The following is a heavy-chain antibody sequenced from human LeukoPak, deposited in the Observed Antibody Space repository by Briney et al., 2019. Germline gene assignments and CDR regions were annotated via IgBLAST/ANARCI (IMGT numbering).Heavy chain of an antibody. V-gene: IGHV3-74*01. D-gene: IGHD3-10*01. CDR3: ARWTYGSGSYYYYYYMGV. CDR2: INSDGSST. J-gene: IGHJ6*03. Sequence: GGSLRLSCAASGFTFSSYWMHWVRQAPGKGLVWVSRINSDGSSTTYADSVKGRFTISRDNAKNTVYLQMNSLRAEDTAVYYCARWTYGSGSYYYYYYMGVWGKGTTVTVSS. CDR1: GFTFSSYW.